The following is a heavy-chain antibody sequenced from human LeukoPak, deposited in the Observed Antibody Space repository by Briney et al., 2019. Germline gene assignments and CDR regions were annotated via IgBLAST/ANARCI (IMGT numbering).Heavy chain of an antibody. CDR3: ARELSGSSSRHFDY. V-gene: IGHV3-74*01. D-gene: IGHD2-15*01. J-gene: IGHJ4*02. Sequence: GGSLRLSCAASGFTFSNYWMHWVRQAPGKGPVWVSRINSVGNITTYADSVKGRFAFSRDNAKNALYLEMNSLRAEDTAVYYCARELSGSSSRHFDYWGQGTLVTVSS. CDR1: GFTFSNYW. CDR2: INSVGNIT.